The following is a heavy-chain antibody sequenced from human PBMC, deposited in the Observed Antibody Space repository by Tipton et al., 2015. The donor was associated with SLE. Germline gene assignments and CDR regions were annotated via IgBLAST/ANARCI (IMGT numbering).Heavy chain of an antibody. J-gene: IGHJ6*02. D-gene: IGHD2-2*02. CDR2: NSAGGRDT. V-gene: IGHV3-23*01. CDR3: ARFKDTRGYYYYGLDV. Sequence: SLRLSCAASGFTFRTYSMAWVRQAPGKGLEWVSGNSAGGRDTYYADSVKGRFIISRDNSKNILYLQLDGLRAEDTALYYCARFKDTRGYYYYGLDVWGRGTTVTVSS. CDR1: GFTFRTYS.